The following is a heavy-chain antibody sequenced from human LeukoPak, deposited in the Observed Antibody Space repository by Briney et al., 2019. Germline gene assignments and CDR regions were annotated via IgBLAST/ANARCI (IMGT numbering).Heavy chain of an antibody. CDR2: IYYSGST. CDR1: GGSISSYY. V-gene: IGHV4-59*01. CDR3: ARAFGGGGYSVTPPYGMDV. Sequence: SETPSLTCTVSGGSISSYYWSWIRQPPGKGLEWIGYIYYSGSTNYNPSLKSRVTISVDTSKNQFSLKLSSVTAADTAVYYCARAFGGGGYSVTPPYGMDVWGQGTTVTVSS. J-gene: IGHJ6*02. D-gene: IGHD3-16*01.